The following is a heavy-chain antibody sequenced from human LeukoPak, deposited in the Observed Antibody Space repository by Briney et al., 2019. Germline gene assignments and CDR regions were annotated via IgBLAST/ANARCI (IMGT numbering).Heavy chain of an antibody. CDR2: ISWNSGSI. CDR1: GFTFDDYA. CDR3: AKDLSRHSSSRPIDY. Sequence: GGSLRLSCAASGFTFDDYAMHWVRQAPGKGLEWVSGISWNSGSIGYADSVKGRFTISRDNAKNSLYLQMNSLRAEDTALYYCAKDLSRHSSSRPIDYWGQGTLVTVSS. J-gene: IGHJ4*02. V-gene: IGHV3-9*01. D-gene: IGHD6-13*01.